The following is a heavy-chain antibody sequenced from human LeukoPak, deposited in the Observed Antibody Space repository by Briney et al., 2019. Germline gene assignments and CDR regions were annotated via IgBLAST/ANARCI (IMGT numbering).Heavy chain of an antibody. CDR1: GFTFSSYE. CDR2: ISSSGSTI. CDR3: AIDRYPKYYDFWSGYYKGDYCYYYGMDV. V-gene: IGHV3-48*03. Sequence: PGGSLRLSCAASGFTFSSYEMNWVRQAPGKGLEWVSYISSSGSTIYYADSVKGRFTISRDNAKNSLYLQMNSLRAEDTAVYYCAIDRYPKYYDFWSGYYKGDYCYYYGMDVWGQGTTVTVSS. D-gene: IGHD3-3*01. J-gene: IGHJ6*02.